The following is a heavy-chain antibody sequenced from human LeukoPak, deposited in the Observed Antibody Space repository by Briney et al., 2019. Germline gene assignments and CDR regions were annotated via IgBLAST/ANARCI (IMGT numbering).Heavy chain of an antibody. V-gene: IGHV4-59*01. D-gene: IGHD6-13*01. Sequence: SETLSLTCTVSGGSISSYYWSWIRQPPGKGLEWIGYIYYTGSTNYNPSLKSRVTISVDTSKNQFSLKLSSVTAADTAVYYCARAARSYFQHWGQGTLVTVSS. CDR1: GGSISSYY. CDR2: IYYTGST. CDR3: ARAARSYFQH. J-gene: IGHJ1*01.